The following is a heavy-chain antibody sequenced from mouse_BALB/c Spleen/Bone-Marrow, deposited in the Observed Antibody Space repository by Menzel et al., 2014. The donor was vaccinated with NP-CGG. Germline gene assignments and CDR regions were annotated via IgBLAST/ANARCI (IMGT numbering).Heavy chain of an antibody. D-gene: IGHD1-1*01. CDR3: ARLNYYGNLFV. V-gene: IGHV4-1*02. CDR1: GFDFSRYW. Sequence: EVKLEESGGGLVQPGGSLKLSCAASGFDFSRYWMSWVRQAPGKGLEWIGEINPDSSTINYTPSLKDKFIISGDNSKNTPYLQMSKVRSEDTALYYCARLNYYGNLFVWGTGTTVTVSS. J-gene: IGHJ1*03. CDR2: INPDSSTI.